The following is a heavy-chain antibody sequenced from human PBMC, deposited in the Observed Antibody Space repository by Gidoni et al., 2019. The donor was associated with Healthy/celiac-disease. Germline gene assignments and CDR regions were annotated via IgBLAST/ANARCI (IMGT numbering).Heavy chain of an antibody. CDR3: ARDLSDYYDSSGYYTHDY. D-gene: IGHD3-22*01. J-gene: IGHJ4*02. Sequence: QVQLVQSGAEVKKPGASVKVSCKASGYTFTSYGISWVRQAPGQGLEWMGWISAYNGNTNYAQKLQGRVTMTTVTSTSTAYMELRSLRSDDTAVYYCARDLSDYYDSSGYYTHDYWGQGTLVTVSS. CDR2: ISAYNGNT. CDR1: GYTFTSYG. V-gene: IGHV1-18*01.